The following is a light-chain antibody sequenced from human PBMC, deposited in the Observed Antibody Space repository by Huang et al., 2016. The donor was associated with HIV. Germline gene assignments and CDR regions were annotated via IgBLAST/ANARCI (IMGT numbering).Light chain of an antibody. CDR3: QQYSSDLYS. V-gene: IGKV1-5*03. CDR1: QSIITW. CDR2: KAS. J-gene: IGKJ2*03. Sequence: QMTQSPSTLSASVGDRVTITCRASQSIITWLAWYQHKPGKAPKLLISKASNLESGVPSRFSGSGSGTEFSLTITSLQSDDFGSYYCQQYSSDLYSFGQGTRLDIK.